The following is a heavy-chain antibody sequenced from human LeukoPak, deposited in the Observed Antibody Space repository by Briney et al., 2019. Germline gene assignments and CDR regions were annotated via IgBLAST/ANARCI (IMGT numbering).Heavy chain of an antibody. CDR2: ISSTGCTT. CDR1: GGSISSSSYY. V-gene: IGHV3-23*01. Sequence: ETLSLTCTVSGGSISSSSYYWGWIRQPPGKGLEWVSSISSTGCTTYYADSVKGRFTISRDNSKNTLYLQMNSLRAEDTAIYYCAKNGDRGAYCTGGTCYPYFYYYMDVWGKGTTVTVSS. J-gene: IGHJ6*03. CDR3: AKNGDRGAYCTGGTCYPYFYYYMDV. D-gene: IGHD2-15*01.